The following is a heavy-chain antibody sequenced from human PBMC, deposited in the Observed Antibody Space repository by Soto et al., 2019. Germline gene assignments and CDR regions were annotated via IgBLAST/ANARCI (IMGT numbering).Heavy chain of an antibody. CDR2: ISAHNGNT. CDR3: ARGRYGDY. Sequence: QVHLVQSGAEVKKPGASVKVSCKASGYTFTSYGITWVRQAPGQGLEWMGWISAHNGNTDYAQKLQGRVIVTRDTSTSTAYMYLRSLISDDTAVYYCARGRYGDYWGQGALVTVSS. CDR1: GYTFTSYG. V-gene: IGHV1-18*01. D-gene: IGHD1-1*01. J-gene: IGHJ4*02.